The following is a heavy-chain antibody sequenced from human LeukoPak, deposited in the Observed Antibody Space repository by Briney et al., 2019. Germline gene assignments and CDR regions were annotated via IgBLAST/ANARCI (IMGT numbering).Heavy chain of an antibody. CDR2: IYYSGST. D-gene: IGHD3-3*01. Sequence: SETLSLTCTVSGGSISSYYRSWIRQPPGKGLEWIGYIYYSGSTNYNPSLKSRVTISVDTSKNQFSLKLSSVTAADTAMYYCARGGYYDFWSGYWFDPWGQGTLVTVSS. J-gene: IGHJ5*02. CDR3: ARGGYYDFWSGYWFDP. CDR1: GGSISSYY. V-gene: IGHV4-59*01.